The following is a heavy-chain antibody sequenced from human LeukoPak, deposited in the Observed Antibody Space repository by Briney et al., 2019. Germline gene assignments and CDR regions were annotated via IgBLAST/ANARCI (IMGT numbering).Heavy chain of an antibody. V-gene: IGHV4-34*01. Sequence: TPSETLSLTCAVYGGSFSGYYWSWVRQPPGKGLEWIGEINHSGSNNYNPSLESRVTISVDKSKNQFSLKLRSVTAADTAVYYCARIRDYDRWGQGTLVTVSS. J-gene: IGHJ5*02. CDR2: INHSGSN. CDR3: ARIRDYDR. CDR1: GGSFSGYY. D-gene: IGHD3-16*01.